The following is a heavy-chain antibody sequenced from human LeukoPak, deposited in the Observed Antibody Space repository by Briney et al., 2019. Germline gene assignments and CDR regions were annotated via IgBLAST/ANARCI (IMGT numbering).Heavy chain of an antibody. Sequence: PGRSVRLSCAASGFTFSSYGMHWVRQAPGKGLEWVAVIWYDGSNKYYADSVKGRFTISRDNSKNTLYLQMNSLRAEGTAVYYCAKALSIAVAGTGVLYFDYWGQGTLVTVSS. J-gene: IGHJ4*02. CDR2: IWYDGSNK. CDR3: AKALSIAVAGTGVLYFDY. D-gene: IGHD6-19*01. CDR1: GFTFSSYG. V-gene: IGHV3-33*06.